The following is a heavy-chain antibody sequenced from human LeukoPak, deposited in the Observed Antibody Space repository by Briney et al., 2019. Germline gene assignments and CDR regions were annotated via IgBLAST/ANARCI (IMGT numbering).Heavy chain of an antibody. CDR3: AKEGALYDSSGYYYDY. J-gene: IGHJ4*02. CDR1: GFTFSSYG. V-gene: IGHV3-33*06. D-gene: IGHD3-22*01. Sequence: GGSLRLSYAASGFTFSSYGMHWVRQAPGKGLEWVAVIWYDGSNKYYADSVKGRFTISRDNSKNTLYLQMNSLRAEDTAVYYCAKEGALYDSSGYYYDYWGQGTLVTVSS. CDR2: IWYDGSNK.